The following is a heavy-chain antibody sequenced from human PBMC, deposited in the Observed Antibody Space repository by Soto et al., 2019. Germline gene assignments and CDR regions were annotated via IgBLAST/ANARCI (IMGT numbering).Heavy chain of an antibody. J-gene: IGHJ4*02. CDR1: GGIFSSYA. V-gene: IGHV1-69*01. CDR2: IIPIFGTA. Sequence: QEQLVQSGAEVKKPGSSVKVSCKASGGIFSSYAISWVRQAPGQGLEWMGGIIPIFGTANYAQKFQGRVTITADESTNTAYMDLSSLKSEDTAIYYCAMGGSGYVSFNEFWCQGTLVTVSS. CDR3: AMGGSGYVSFNEF. D-gene: IGHD3-22*01.